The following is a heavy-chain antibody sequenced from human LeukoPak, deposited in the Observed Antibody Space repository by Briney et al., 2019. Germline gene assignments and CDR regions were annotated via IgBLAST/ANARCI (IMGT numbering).Heavy chain of an antibody. V-gene: IGHV3-21*01. CDR1: GFSFSSGS. J-gene: IGHJ5*02. CDR2: ISSSSGEI. CDR3: ARDEGHPNCFDH. Sequence: GGTLRLSCAASGFSFSSGSMDGVRQAPRRGLEWVSCISSSSGEIYYADSVKGGFTNSREHALNSLYLPTNSLGADDTAVYYCARDEGHPNCFDHWGQGTLVTVSS.